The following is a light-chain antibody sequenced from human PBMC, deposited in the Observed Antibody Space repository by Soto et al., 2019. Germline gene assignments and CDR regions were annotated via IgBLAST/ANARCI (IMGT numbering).Light chain of an antibody. V-gene: IGKV3D-20*02. J-gene: IGKJ2*01. Sequence: EIVLTQSPGTLSLSPGERATLSCRASQSVSSSYLAWYQQKPGQAPRLLIYGASSRATGIPDRFSGSGSGTDFTLTISRLEPEDFAVYYCHQRSTWPHTFGQGTKLDIK. CDR2: GAS. CDR3: HQRSTWPHT. CDR1: QSVSSSY.